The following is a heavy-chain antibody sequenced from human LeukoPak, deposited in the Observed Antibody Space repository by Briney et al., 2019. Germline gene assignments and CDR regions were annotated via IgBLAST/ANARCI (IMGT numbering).Heavy chain of an antibody. CDR3: ARSGYTNGWYYFEN. CDR2: IKQDGSET. D-gene: IGHD6-19*01. V-gene: IGHV3-7*01. CDR1: GFTFINYW. J-gene: IGHJ4*02. Sequence: GGSLRLSCAASGFTFINYWMGWVRQAPGKGLEWVANIKQDGSETYYVDSVKGRFTIFRDNAKNSLYLQMNSLRAEDTAVYYCARSGYTNGWYYFENWGQGTLVTVSS.